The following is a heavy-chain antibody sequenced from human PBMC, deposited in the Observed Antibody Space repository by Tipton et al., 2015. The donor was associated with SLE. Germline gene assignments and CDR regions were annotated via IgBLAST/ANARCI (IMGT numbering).Heavy chain of an antibody. D-gene: IGHD3-3*01. Sequence: SLRLSCAASGFTFSDYYMSWIRQAPGKGLEWVSYISSSSSYTNYADSVKGRFTISRDNAKNSLYLQMNSLRAEDTAVYYCARSFGVDRRYYGMDVWGQGTTVTVSS. V-gene: IGHV3-11*03. CDR1: GFTFSDYY. CDR3: ARSFGVDRRYYGMDV. CDR2: ISSSSSYT. J-gene: IGHJ6*02.